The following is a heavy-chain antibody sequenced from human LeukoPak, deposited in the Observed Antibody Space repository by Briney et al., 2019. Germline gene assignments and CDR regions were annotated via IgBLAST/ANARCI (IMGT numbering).Heavy chain of an antibody. J-gene: IGHJ5*02. CDR2: IYTSGST. V-gene: IGHV4-61*02. CDR3: ARGSSGYPNWFDP. CDR1: GGSISSGSYY. D-gene: IGHD3-22*01. Sequence: SQTLSLTCTVSGGSISSGSYYWSWIRQPAGKGLEWIGRIYTSGSTNYNPSLKSRVTISVDTSKNQFSLKLSSVTAADTAVYYCARGSSGYPNWFDPWGQGTLVTVSS.